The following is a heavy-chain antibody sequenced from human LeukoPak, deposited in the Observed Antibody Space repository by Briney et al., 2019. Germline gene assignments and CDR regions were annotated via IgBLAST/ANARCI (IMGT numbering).Heavy chain of an antibody. J-gene: IGHJ4*02. CDR2: IFFGGSV. Sequence: ASETLSLTCTVSGGSISSYFWSWIRQPPGKGLEWLGYIFFGGSVNYNPSLKSRVTISVDTSKNQFALNLSSVTAADTALYYCARGSSGWWTVDYWGQGALVTVSS. D-gene: IGHD6-19*01. V-gene: IGHV4-59*08. CDR3: ARGSSGWWTVDY. CDR1: GGSISSYF.